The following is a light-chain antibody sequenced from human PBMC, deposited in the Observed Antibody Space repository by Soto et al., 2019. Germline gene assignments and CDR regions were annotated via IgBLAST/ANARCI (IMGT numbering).Light chain of an antibody. V-gene: IGKV3-20*01. Sequence: EIVLTQSPDTLSLSPGEGATLSCRASQSVSSNYLAWYQQKPGQAPRLLIYGASTRATGIPDRFSGGGSGTDFTLTISRLEPAEFAVYYCQQYGSSSPTTFGQGTRLEIE. CDR1: QSVSSNY. CDR2: GAS. CDR3: QQYGSSSPTT. J-gene: IGKJ5*01.